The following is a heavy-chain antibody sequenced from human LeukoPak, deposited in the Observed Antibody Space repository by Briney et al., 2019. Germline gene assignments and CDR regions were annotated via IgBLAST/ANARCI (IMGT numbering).Heavy chain of an antibody. CDR2: ISGSGAYT. Sequence: GGSLRLSCAASGFTFSSYAMSWVRQAPGKGLEWVSTISGSGAYTYYADSVKGRFTISRDKSKNTLYLQINSLRAEDTAVYYCAKYFASGSYYKLPHWGQGTLVTVSS. CDR1: GFTFSSYA. J-gene: IGHJ1*01. CDR3: AKYFASGSYYKLPH. D-gene: IGHD3-10*01. V-gene: IGHV3-23*01.